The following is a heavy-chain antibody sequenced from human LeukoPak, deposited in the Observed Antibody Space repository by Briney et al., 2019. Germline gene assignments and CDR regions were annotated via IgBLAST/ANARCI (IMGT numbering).Heavy chain of an antibody. Sequence: ASVKVSCKASGYTFTSYDINWVRQATGQGLEWMGWMNPNSGNTGYAQKFQGRVTMTRNTSISTAYMEVSSLRSEDTAMYFCARGRGYSNGWFEADDYWGQGTLVTVSS. D-gene: IGHD6-19*01. V-gene: IGHV1-8*01. J-gene: IGHJ4*02. CDR2: MNPNSGNT. CDR3: ARGRGYSNGWFEADDY. CDR1: GYTFTSYD.